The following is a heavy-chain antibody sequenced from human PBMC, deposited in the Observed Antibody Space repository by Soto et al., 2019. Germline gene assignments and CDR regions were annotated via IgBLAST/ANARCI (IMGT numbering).Heavy chain of an antibody. J-gene: IGHJ4*02. D-gene: IGHD6-13*01. CDR3: ARVGIAAAGIVSFDY. CDR2: IYHSGST. CDR1: GYSISSEYY. Sequence: SETLSLTCVVSGYSISSEYYWGWIRQSPGKGLEWIGSIYHSGSTYYNPSLKSRVTISIDKSKNQFSLKLSSVTAADTAVYYCARVGIAAAGIVSFDYWGQGTLVTAPQ. V-gene: IGHV4-38-2*01.